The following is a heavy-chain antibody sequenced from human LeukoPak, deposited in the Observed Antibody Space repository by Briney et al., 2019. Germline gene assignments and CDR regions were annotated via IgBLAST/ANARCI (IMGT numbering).Heavy chain of an antibody. J-gene: IGHJ4*02. CDR3: ARDSSWGYSGGCFDY. V-gene: IGHV3-48*02. CDR1: GFTFSRNS. D-gene: IGHD6-19*01. CDR2: ISTSSSSI. Sequence: GGSLRLSCAASGFTFSRNSMNWVRQAPGKGPEWVSYISTSSSSIYYADSVKGRFTISRDNAKNSLYLQMNSLRDEDTAVYYCARDSSWGYSGGCFDYWGQGTLVTVSS.